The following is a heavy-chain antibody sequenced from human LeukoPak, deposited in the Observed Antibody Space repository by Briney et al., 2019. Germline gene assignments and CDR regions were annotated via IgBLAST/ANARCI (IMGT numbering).Heavy chain of an antibody. CDR3: ARPNLDDYGGKSGLYWYFDL. D-gene: IGHD4-23*01. V-gene: IGHV4-4*09. Sequence: PSETLSLTCTVFGGSISSYYWSWIRQPPGKGLEWIGYIYTSGSTNYNPSLKSRVTISVDTSKNQFSLKLSSVTAADTAVYYCARPNLDDYGGKSGLYWYFDLWGRGTLVTVSS. CDR1: GGSISSYY. CDR2: IYTSGST. J-gene: IGHJ2*01.